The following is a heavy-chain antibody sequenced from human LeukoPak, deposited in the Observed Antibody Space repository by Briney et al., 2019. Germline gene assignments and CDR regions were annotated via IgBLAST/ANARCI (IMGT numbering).Heavy chain of an antibody. CDR2: ISSDGVTT. CDR3: VKAMATYGYRVPFDC. V-gene: IGHV3-64D*09. D-gene: IGHD5-18*01. J-gene: IGHJ4*02. Sequence: PGGSLRLSCAASGFTFSSYAMHWVRQAPGKGLEYVSAISSDGVTTYCADSVKGRFTISRDNSKNTLYLQMSSLRAEDTAVYYCVKAMATYGYRVPFDCWGQGTLVTVSS. CDR1: GFTFSSYA.